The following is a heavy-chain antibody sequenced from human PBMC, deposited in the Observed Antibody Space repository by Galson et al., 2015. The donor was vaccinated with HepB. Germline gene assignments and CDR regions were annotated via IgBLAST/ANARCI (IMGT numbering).Heavy chain of an antibody. J-gene: IGHJ6*02. V-gene: IGHV3-7*04. CDR3: AKDWGLGV. Sequence: SLRLSCAASGFTFSRYWMIWVRQAPGKGLEWVANINPGGSEKYYVDSVKGRFTISRDNAKNSLYLQMNSLRVEDTALYYCAKDWGLGVWGQGTTVTVSS. D-gene: IGHD3-16*01. CDR1: GFTFSRYW. CDR2: INPGGSEK.